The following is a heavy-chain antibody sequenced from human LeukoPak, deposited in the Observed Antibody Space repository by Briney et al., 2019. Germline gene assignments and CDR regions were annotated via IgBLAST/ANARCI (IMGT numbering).Heavy chain of an antibody. CDR1: GFTFSSYA. CDR2: ISYDGSNK. Sequence: GGSLRLSCAASGFTFSSYAMHWVRQAPGKGLEWVAVISYDGSNKYYADSVKGRFTISRDNSKNTLYLQMNSLRAEDSAIYYCAKDRPDGYSDYWGQGTLVTVSS. V-gene: IGHV3-30*04. J-gene: IGHJ4*02. CDR3: AKDRPDGYSDY. D-gene: IGHD5-18*01.